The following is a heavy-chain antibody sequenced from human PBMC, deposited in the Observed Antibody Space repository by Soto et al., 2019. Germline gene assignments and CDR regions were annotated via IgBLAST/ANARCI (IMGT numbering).Heavy chain of an antibody. Sequence: SLKVSCTASGGTFSSYAISWARQAPGQGLEWMGGIIPIFGTANYAQKFQGRVTITADESTSTAYMELSSLRSEDTAVYYCARGGKELDFDYWGQGTLVTVSS. V-gene: IGHV1-69*13. J-gene: IGHJ4*02. CDR1: GGTFSSYA. CDR3: ARGGKELDFDY. D-gene: IGHD1-26*01. CDR2: IIPIFGTA.